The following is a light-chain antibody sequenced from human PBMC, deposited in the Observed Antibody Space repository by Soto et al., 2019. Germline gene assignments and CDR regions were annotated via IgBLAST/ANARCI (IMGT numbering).Light chain of an antibody. CDR1: RSVRSN. J-gene: IGKJ1*01. Sequence: EIVMTQSPATLSVSPGEIATLSCNASRSVRSNLAWYQQKPGQAPRLLISGASTRATGITDRFSGSGSGTAFTLTINSLQSEDFAVYYCQKYNYWPGKFGQGTKVDIK. CDR2: GAS. V-gene: IGKV3-15*01. CDR3: QKYNYWPGK.